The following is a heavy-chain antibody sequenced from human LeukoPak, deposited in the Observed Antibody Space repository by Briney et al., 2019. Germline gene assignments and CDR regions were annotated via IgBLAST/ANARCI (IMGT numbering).Heavy chain of an antibody. CDR3: ARDGGGSLDY. J-gene: IGHJ4*02. D-gene: IGHD2-15*01. V-gene: IGHV3-7*03. CDR2: IKQDGSQK. Sequence: GGSLRLSCAASGFTFSSYWMSWVRQAPGKGLDWVANIKQDGSQKYYVDSVKGRFTISRDNAKNSLYLQMNSLRVEDTAVYYCARDGGGSLDYWGQGILVTVSS. CDR1: GFTFSSYW.